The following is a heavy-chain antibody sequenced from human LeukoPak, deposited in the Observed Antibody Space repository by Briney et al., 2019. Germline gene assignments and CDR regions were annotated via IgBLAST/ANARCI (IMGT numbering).Heavy chain of an antibody. V-gene: IGHV3-23*01. J-gene: IGHJ3*02. CDR3: ASRYSGSYYRSGESDFSTDAFDI. Sequence: GGSLRLSCAASGFTFSSYAMSWVRQAPGKGLEGVSGISGSGGSKYYADSVKGRFTISRDNAKNSLYLQMNSLRAEDTALYYCASRYSGSYYRSGESDFSTDAFDIWGQGTMVTVSS. CDR2: ISGSGGSK. D-gene: IGHD1-26*01. CDR1: GFTFSSYA.